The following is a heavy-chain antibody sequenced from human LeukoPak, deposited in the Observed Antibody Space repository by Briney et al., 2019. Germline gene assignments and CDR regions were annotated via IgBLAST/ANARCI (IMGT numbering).Heavy chain of an antibody. J-gene: IGHJ4*02. D-gene: IGHD6-19*01. V-gene: IGHV3-30-3*01. Sequence: TGGSLRLSCAASGFTFSSYAVHWVRQAPGKGLEWVALISYDGSNKYYADSVEGRFTISRDNSMNTLYLQMNSLRAEDTAVYYCARQYSSGWYFEGFDYWGQGTLVTVSS. CDR3: ARQYSSGWYFEGFDY. CDR2: ISYDGSNK. CDR1: GFTFSSYA.